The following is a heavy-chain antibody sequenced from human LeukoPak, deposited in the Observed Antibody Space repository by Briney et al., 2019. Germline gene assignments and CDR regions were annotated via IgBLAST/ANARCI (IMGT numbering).Heavy chain of an antibody. Sequence: SETLSLTCAVSGYSISSGYYWGWIRQPPGKGLEWIGSIYHSGSTYYNPSLKSRVTISVDTSKNQFSLKLSSVTAADTAVYYCVRHACGGDCYGHFNAFDIWGQGTMVTVSS. D-gene: IGHD2-21*01. CDR3: VRHACGGDCYGHFNAFDI. CDR2: IYHSGST. V-gene: IGHV4-38-2*01. CDR1: GYSISSGYY. J-gene: IGHJ3*02.